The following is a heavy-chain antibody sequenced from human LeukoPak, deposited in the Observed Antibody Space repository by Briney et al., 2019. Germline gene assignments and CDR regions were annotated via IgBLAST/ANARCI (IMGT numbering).Heavy chain of an antibody. CDR3: AKGNSGYDFFDY. D-gene: IGHD5-12*01. V-gene: IGHV3-13*01. J-gene: IGHJ4*02. Sequence: GGSLRLSCAASGFTFDTYDMHWVRQAPGKGLEWVSAIHVPGDTHYALSVKGRFTIFRQDAKNTLYLQMNSLRAEDTAVYYCAKGNSGYDFFDYWGQGTLVTVSS. CDR2: IHVPGDT. CDR1: GFTFDTYD.